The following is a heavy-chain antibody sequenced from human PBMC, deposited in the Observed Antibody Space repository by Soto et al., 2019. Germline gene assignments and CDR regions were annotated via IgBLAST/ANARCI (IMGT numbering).Heavy chain of an antibody. D-gene: IGHD3-22*01. CDR3: ARQFDSDTSGYYYAY. Sequence: SVKVSCQASGGTFSTNTISWVRQAPGQGLEWMGGIMPIFGSANYAQKFQGRVTITADEYTRTVYMELSRLRPEDTAVYYCARQFDSDTSGYYYAYWGQGTLVTVSS. V-gene: IGHV1-69*13. J-gene: IGHJ4*02. CDR2: IMPIFGSA. CDR1: GGTFSTNT.